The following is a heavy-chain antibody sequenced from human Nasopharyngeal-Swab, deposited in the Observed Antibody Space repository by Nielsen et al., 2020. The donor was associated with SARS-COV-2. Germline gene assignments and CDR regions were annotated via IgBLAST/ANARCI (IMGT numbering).Heavy chain of an antibody. CDR1: GYTFTGYY. Sequence: ASVKVSCKASGYTFTGYYMHWVRQAPGQGLEWVGRINPNSGGTNYAQKFQGRVTMTRDTSISTAYMELSRLRSDDTAVYYCARDPTSVAGTGDYYYGMDVWGQGTTVTVSS. J-gene: IGHJ6*02. CDR3: ARDPTSVAGTGDYYYGMDV. D-gene: IGHD6-19*01. CDR2: INPNSGGT. V-gene: IGHV1-2*06.